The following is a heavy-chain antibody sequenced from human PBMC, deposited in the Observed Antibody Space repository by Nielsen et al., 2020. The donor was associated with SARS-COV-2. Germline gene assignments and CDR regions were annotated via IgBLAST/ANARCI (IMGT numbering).Heavy chain of an antibody. D-gene: IGHD4-17*01. CDR2: IKQDGSEK. CDR3: ARGLLVATVTTYYYYYGMDV. J-gene: IGHJ6*02. Sequence: GESLKISCAASGFTFSSLWMSWVRQVPGKGLEWVADIKQDGSEKYYVDSVKGRFTISRDNAKNSLYLQMNSLRAEDTAVYYCARGLLVATVTTYYYYYGMDVWGQGTTVTVSS. CDR1: GFTFSSLW. V-gene: IGHV3-7*01.